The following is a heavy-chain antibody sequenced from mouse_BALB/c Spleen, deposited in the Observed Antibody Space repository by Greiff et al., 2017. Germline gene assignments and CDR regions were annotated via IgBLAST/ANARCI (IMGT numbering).Heavy chain of an antibody. CDR1: GFTFSSYG. D-gene: IGHD2-4*01. CDR2: ISSGGSYT. J-gene: IGHJ3*01. V-gene: IGHV5-6*03. CDR3: AREGGLRRSWFAY. Sequence: EVMLVESGGGLVKPGGSLKLSCAASGFTFSSYGMSWVRQTPDKRLEWVATISSGGSYTYYPDSVKGRFTISRDNAKNTLYLQMSSLKSEDTAMYYCAREGGLRRSWFAYWGQGTLVTVSA.